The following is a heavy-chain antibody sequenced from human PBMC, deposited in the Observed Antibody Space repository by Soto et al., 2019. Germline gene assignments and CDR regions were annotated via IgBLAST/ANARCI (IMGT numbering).Heavy chain of an antibody. Sequence: EVQLLESGGGLVQPGGSLRLSCVASGVTFSIYDMSWVRQAPGKGLEWVSGISNSGAGTFYADSVKGRFTISRDNSKNTLYLQMNILRAEDTAIYYCATTRKGTVAGPFDSWGQGTLVPVSS. CDR3: ATTRKGTVAGPFDS. CDR2: ISNSGAGT. J-gene: IGHJ4*02. D-gene: IGHD6-19*01. V-gene: IGHV3-23*01. CDR1: GVTFSIYD.